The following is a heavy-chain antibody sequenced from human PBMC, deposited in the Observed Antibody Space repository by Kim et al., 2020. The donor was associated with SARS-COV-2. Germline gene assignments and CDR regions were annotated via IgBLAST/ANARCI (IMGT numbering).Heavy chain of an antibody. V-gene: IGHV1-2*02. J-gene: IGHJ6*02. CDR3: ARESIVVVPAAISNYYYYYGMDV. CDR2: INPNSGGT. CDR1: GYTFTGYY. D-gene: IGHD2-2*01. Sequence: ASVKVSCKASGYTFTGYYMHWVRQAPGQGLEWMGWINPNSGGTNYAQKFQGRVTMTRDTSISTAYMELSRLRSDDTAVYYCARESIVVVPAAISNYYYYYGMDVWGQGTTVTVSS.